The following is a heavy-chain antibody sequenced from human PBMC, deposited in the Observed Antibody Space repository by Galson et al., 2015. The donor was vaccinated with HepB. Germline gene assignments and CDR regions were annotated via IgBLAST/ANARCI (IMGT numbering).Heavy chain of an antibody. Sequence: SLRLSCAASGFTFSNAWMSWVRQAPGKGLEWVGRIKSKTDGGTTDYAAPVKGRFTISRDDSKNTLYLQMNSLKTEDTAVYYCTTEHDFSVAFDIWGQGTMVTVSS. CDR1: GFTFSNAW. D-gene: IGHD3-3*01. V-gene: IGHV3-15*01. CDR3: TTEHDFSVAFDI. CDR2: IKSKTDGGTT. J-gene: IGHJ3*02.